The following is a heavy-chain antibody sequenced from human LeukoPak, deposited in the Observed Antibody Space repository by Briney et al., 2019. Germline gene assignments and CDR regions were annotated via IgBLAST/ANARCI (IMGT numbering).Heavy chain of an antibody. CDR2: ISGSGGST. Sequence: PGGSLRLSCAASGFTFSSYGMSWVRQAPGKGLEWVSAISGSGGSTYYADSVKGRFTISRDNSKNTLYLQMNSLRAEDTAVYYCAKGRDYYYYMDVCGKGTTVTISS. CDR1: GFTFSSYG. CDR3: AKGRDYYYYMDV. V-gene: IGHV3-23*01. J-gene: IGHJ6*03.